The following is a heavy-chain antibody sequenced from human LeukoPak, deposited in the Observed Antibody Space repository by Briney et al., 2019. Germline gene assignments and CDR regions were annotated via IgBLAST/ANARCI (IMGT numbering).Heavy chain of an antibody. CDR3: ARGPNRWWVVSRNWGMDV. CDR2: ISWDESTT. Sequence: GGSLRLSCAASGLPIGDNSMHWVRQAPGKGLEWVSLISWDESTTYYSDSVKGRFTVSRDSSKNSLYLQMNSLRTEDTALYYCARGPNRWWVVSRNWGMDVWGQGTTVTVPS. J-gene: IGHJ6*02. CDR1: GLPIGDNS. V-gene: IGHV3-43*01. D-gene: IGHD2-15*01.